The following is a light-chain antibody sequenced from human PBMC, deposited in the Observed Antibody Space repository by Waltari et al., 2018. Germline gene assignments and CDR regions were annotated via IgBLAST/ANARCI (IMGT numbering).Light chain of an antibody. CDR1: SSEVGGYKY. V-gene: IGLV2-11*01. Sequence: QSALTPPRSVSGSPGQAVTISCTGTSSEVGGYKYVSWYQQHPGKAPNIMIYHFTRRRSGLPDRFSGATSSNTASLTISGVHPEDEADYFCFSYAGSYTFVVFGGGTKLTVL. CDR3: FSYAGSYTFVV. J-gene: IGLJ2*01. CDR2: HFT.